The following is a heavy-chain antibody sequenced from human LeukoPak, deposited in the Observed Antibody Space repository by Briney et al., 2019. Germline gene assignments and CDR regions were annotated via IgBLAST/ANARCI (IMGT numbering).Heavy chain of an antibody. CDR1: GGSISSYY. J-gene: IGHJ4*02. CDR2: IYYSGST. CDR3: AAGVYSIYFDY. V-gene: IGHV4-59*01. Sequence: SETLSLTCTVSGGSISSYYWSWIRQPPGKGPEWIGYIYYSGSTNYNPSLKSRVTISVDTSKNQFSLKLSSVTAADTAVYYCAAGVYSIYFDYWGQGTLVTVSS. D-gene: IGHD4-11*01.